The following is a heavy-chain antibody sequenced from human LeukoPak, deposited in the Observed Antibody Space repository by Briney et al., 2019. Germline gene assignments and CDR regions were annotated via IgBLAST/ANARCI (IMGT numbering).Heavy chain of an antibody. V-gene: IGHV4-61*08. CDR2: IYYSGST. D-gene: IGHD3-10*01. J-gene: IGHJ3*02. CDR3: ARPMVRGGPSAFDI. Sequence: PSETLSLTCTVSGGSISSGDYYWSWIRQPPGKGLEWIGYIYYSGSTNYNPSLKSRVTISVDTSKNQFSLKLSSVTAADTAVYYCARPMVRGGPSAFDIWGQGTIVTVSS. CDR1: GGSISSGDYY.